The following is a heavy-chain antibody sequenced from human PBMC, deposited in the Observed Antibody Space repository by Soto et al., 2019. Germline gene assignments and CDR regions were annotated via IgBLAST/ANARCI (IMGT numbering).Heavy chain of an antibody. J-gene: IGHJ6*02. D-gene: IGHD3-3*01. CDR3: ARDGQYYDFWSGYPSHGMDV. CDR2: IWYDGSNK. Sequence: GGSLRLSCAASGFTFSSYAMSWVRQAPGKGLEWVAAIWYDGSNKYYADSVKGRFTISRDNSKNTLYLQMNSLRAEDTAVYYCARDGQYYDFWSGYPSHGMDVWGQGTTVTVSS. V-gene: IGHV3-33*08. CDR1: GFTFSSYA.